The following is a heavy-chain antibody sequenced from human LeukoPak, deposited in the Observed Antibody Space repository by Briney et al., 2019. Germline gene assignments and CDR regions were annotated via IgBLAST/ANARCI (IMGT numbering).Heavy chain of an antibody. Sequence: GESLKISCKGSGSRFTSSWFGWVRQMPGKGLEWMRIIYPGDSDTRYSPSFQGQVTISADKSISTAYLQWSSLKASDTAMYYCARHAMARFGELSPDYWGQGTLVTVSS. D-gene: IGHD3-10*01. CDR3: ARHAMARFGELSPDY. V-gene: IGHV5-51*01. CDR1: GSRFTSSW. CDR2: IYPGDSDT. J-gene: IGHJ4*02.